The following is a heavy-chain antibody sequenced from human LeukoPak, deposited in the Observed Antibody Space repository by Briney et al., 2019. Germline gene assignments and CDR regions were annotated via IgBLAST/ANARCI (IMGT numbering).Heavy chain of an antibody. V-gene: IGHV7-4-1*02. CDR3: ARDFPELLWFGELSYYYYYMDV. J-gene: IGHJ6*03. CDR2: INTNTGNP. CDR1: GYTFTSYA. D-gene: IGHD3-10*01. Sequence: ASVKVSCKASGYTFTSYAMNWVRQAPGQGLEWMGWINTNTGNPTYAQGFTGRFVFSLDTSVSTAYLQISSLKAEDTAVYYCARDFPELLWFGELSYYYYYMDVWGKGTTVTVSS.